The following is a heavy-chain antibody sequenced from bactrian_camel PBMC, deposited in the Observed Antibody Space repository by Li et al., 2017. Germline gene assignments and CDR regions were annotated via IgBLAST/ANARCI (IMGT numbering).Heavy chain of an antibody. V-gene: IGHV3S53*01. J-gene: IGHJ4*01. CDR3: VADPSVFPVCGIGVMRMDY. Sequence: HVQLVESGGRSVQAGGSLRLSCAASADIYSAHCMTWFREAPGKKREGVAGIDRDGITSYTDSVKGRFIISQDRAKKTLYLLMDSLKPEDTAMYYCVADPSVFPVCGIGVMRMDYRGQGTQVTVS. CDR2: IDRDGIT. CDR1: ADIYSAHC.